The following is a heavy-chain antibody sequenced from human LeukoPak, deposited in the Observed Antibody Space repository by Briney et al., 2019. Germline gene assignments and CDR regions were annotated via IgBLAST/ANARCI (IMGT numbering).Heavy chain of an antibody. V-gene: IGHV1-2*02. CDR3: ATTSRSYYDSSLSPYYMDV. J-gene: IGHJ6*03. D-gene: IGHD3-22*01. Sequence: ASVKVSCKASGYTFTGYYMHWVRQAPGQGLEWMGWINPNSGGTNYAQKFQGRVTMTRDTSISTAYMELSGLRSDDTAVYYCATTSRSYYDSSLSPYYMDVWGKGTTVTISS. CDR1: GYTFTGYY. CDR2: INPNSGGT.